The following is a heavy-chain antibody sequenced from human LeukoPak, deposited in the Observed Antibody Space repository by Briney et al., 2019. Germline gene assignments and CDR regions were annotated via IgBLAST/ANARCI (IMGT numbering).Heavy chain of an antibody. CDR1: GLSVRGSY. CDR3: TRDLTGTTWFENDY. V-gene: IGHV3-53*01. CDR2: IYSGDRT. D-gene: IGHD3-10*01. J-gene: IGHJ4*02. Sequence: GSLRLSCVASGLSVRGSYMSWVRQAPGKGLEWVSVIYSGDRTYYADSVKGRFTISRDTPKNTLYLQMNNLRADDTAMYYCTRDLTGTTWFENDYWGQGAMVTISS.